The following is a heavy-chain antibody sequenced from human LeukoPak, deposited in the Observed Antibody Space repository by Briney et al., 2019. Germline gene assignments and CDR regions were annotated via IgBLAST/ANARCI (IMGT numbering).Heavy chain of an antibody. Sequence: GGSLRLSCAASGFTFSSYGMHWVRQAPGKGLEWVAFIRYDGSNKYYADSVKGRFTISRDNSKNTLYLQMNSLKTEDTAVYYCTTGTWMDIVVVGQNTHFDYWGQGTLVTVSS. J-gene: IGHJ4*02. CDR3: TTGTWMDIVVVGQNTHFDY. CDR1: GFTFSSYG. V-gene: IGHV3-30*02. D-gene: IGHD2-15*01. CDR2: IRYDGSNK.